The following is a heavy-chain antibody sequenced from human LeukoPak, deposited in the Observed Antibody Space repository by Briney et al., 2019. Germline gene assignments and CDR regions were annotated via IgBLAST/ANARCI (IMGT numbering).Heavy chain of an antibody. Sequence: GESLKISCKGSGYSFTSYWIGWVRPMPGKGLEWMGIIYPGDSDTRYSPSFQGQVAISADKSISTAYLQWSSLKASDTAMYYCARHEGPRLWLHGYYYYYGMDVWGQGTTVTVSS. CDR1: GYSFTSYW. J-gene: IGHJ6*02. V-gene: IGHV5-51*01. D-gene: IGHD5-18*01. CDR2: IYPGDSDT. CDR3: ARHEGPRLWLHGYYYYYGMDV.